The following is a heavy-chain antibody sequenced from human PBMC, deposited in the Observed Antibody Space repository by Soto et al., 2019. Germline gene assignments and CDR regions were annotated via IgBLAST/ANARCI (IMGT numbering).Heavy chain of an antibody. CDR2: IDWDDDK. J-gene: IGHJ6*02. V-gene: IGHV2-70*01. CDR3: ARPIFDSRGYRLDSYYGMDF. Sequence: PSQTLSLTCTFSGFSLSTSGMCVSCIRQPPGKALEWLALIDWDDDKYYSTSLKTRLTISKDTSKNQVVLTMTNMDPVDTATDYCARPIFDSRGYRLDSYYGMDFGGQGTPVPVSS. CDR1: GFSLSTSGMC. D-gene: IGHD3-22*01.